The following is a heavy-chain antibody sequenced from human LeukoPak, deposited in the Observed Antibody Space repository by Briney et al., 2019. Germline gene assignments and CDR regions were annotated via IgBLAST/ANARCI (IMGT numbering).Heavy chain of an antibody. D-gene: IGHD3-10*01. J-gene: IGHJ6*03. CDR3: AREGYGSGWGYYYYMDV. V-gene: IGHV1-18*01. Sequence: ASVKVSCKASGYTFTNYGISWVRQAPGQGLEWMGWISAYNGNTKYAQKLQGRVTMTTDTSTSTAYMELRSLRSDDTAVYYGAREGYGSGWGYYYYMDVWGKGTTVTISS. CDR1: GYTFTNYG. CDR2: ISAYNGNT.